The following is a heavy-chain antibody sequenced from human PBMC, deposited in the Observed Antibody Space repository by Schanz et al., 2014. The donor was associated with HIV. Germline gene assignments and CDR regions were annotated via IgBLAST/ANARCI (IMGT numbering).Heavy chain of an antibody. J-gene: IGHJ4*02. CDR3: ARGNDFFGGVPDY. CDR2: MWYDESHK. V-gene: IGHV3-33*08. CDR1: GFTFSTTA. D-gene: IGHD3-16*01. Sequence: LLESGGGLVQPGGSLRLSCAASGFTFSTTAMSWVRQAPGKGLEWVAAMWYDESHKGYADSVKGRFTISRDNSKNTLYLEMNSLRPEDTAVYYCARGNDFFGGVPDYWGQGTLVSVSS.